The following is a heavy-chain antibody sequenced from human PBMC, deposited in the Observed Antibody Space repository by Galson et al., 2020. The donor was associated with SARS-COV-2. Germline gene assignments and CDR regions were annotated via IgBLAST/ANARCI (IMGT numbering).Heavy chain of an antibody. J-gene: IGHJ4*02. V-gene: IGHV3-15*01. CDR2: IKSKTDGGTT. D-gene: IGHD1-20*01. CDR3: TTPPQNPYIGN. Sequence: GESLKISCAASGFTFSNAWMSWVRQAPGKGLEWVGRIKSKTDGGTTDYAAPVKGRFTISRDDSKNTLYLQMNSLKTEDTAVYYCTTPPQNPYIGNWGQGTLVTVSS. CDR1: GFTFSNAW.